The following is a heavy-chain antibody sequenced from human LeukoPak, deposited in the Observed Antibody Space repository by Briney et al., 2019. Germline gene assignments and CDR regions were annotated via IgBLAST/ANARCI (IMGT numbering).Heavy chain of an antibody. CDR1: GFTFSSYG. D-gene: IGHD3-3*02. CDR2: IRYDRSNK. CDR3: ASDPFTISAYDAFNI. V-gene: IGHV3-30*02. J-gene: IGHJ3*02. Sequence: GGSLRLSCAASGFTFSSYGMHWVRQAPGKGLEWVAFIRYDRSNKYYADSVKGRFTISRDNSKNTLYLQMNSLRAEDTAVYYCASDPFTISAYDAFNIWGQGTVVTVSS.